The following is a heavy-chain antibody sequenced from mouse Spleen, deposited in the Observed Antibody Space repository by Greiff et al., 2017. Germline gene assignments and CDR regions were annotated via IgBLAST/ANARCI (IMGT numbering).Heavy chain of an antibody. V-gene: IGHV5-9*01. Sequence: EVMLVESGGGLVKLGGSLKLSCAASGFTFSSYAMSWVRQTPEKRLEWVATISSGGGNTYYPDSVKGRFTISRDNAKNTLYLQMSSLKSEDTAMYYCARQGVYYRYDENWGQGTLVTVSA. D-gene: IGHD2-14*01. J-gene: IGHJ3*01. CDR2: ISSGGGNT. CDR3: ARQGVYYRYDEN. CDR1: GFTFSSYA.